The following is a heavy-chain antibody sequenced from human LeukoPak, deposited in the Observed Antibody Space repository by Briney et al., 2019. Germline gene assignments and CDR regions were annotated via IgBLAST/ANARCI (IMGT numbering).Heavy chain of an antibody. CDR1: GGTFSSYA. D-gene: IGHD6-6*01. CDR3: ASYSSSSGNFDY. V-gene: IGHV1-69*05. CDR2: IIPIFGTA. Sequence: SVKVSCKASGGTFSSYAISWVRQAPGQGLEWMGGIIPIFGTANYAQKFQGRVTITTDESTSTAYMELSSLRSEDTAVYYCASYSSSSGNFDYWGQGTPVTVSS. J-gene: IGHJ4*02.